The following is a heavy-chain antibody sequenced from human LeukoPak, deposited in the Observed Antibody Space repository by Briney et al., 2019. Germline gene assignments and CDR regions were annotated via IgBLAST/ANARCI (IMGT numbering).Heavy chain of an antibody. Sequence: PSETLSLTCTVSGGSIGNYYWGWIRQPPGKGPEWIGSVYYSGNTYYSPSLKSRVTISVDTSKNQFSLKLSAVTAADTAVYYCARRGGSKIDYWGQGTLVTVSS. CDR1: GGSIGNYY. CDR3: ARRGGSKIDY. J-gene: IGHJ4*02. D-gene: IGHD3-3*01. CDR2: VYYSGNT. V-gene: IGHV4-39*01.